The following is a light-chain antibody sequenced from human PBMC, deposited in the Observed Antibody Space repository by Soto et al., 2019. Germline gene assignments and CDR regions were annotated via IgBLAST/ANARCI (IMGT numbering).Light chain of an antibody. CDR2: DVS. Sequence: AIQLTQSPSSLSASVGDRVTITCRASQDVRGALAWYQQKPGQAPKILIYDVSRLESGVPSRFSGSSSGTDFTLTISSLQPIDFATYYCQQFNSYPITFGQGTRLKIK. CDR3: QQFNSYPIT. CDR1: QDVRGA. V-gene: IGKV1-13*02. J-gene: IGKJ5*01.